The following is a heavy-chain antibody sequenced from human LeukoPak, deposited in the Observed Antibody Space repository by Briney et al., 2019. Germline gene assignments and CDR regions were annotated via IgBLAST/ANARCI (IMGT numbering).Heavy chain of an antibody. Sequence: GGSLRPSCAASGFTLSSYGMNWVRQAPGKGLEWVSGISVSGGGTYYADSVKGRFTVSRDNSKNTLSLQMNSLRVEDTAVYYCAKALGDSSGIWGQGTMVTVSS. CDR2: ISVSGGGT. D-gene: IGHD3-22*01. V-gene: IGHV3-23*01. CDR3: AKALGDSSGI. CDR1: GFTLSSYG. J-gene: IGHJ3*02.